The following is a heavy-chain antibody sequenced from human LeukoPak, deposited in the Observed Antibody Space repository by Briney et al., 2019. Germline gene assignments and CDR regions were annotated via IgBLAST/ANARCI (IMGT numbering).Heavy chain of an antibody. V-gene: IGHV3-23*01. CDR1: GFTFSSHA. J-gene: IGHJ4*02. CDR3: AKGVRGAQRFDY. D-gene: IGHD3-10*01. Sequence: GGSLRLSCAASGFTFSSHAMSWVRQAPGKGLEWVATVSTGGADTYYADSVKGRFTISRDNSKNTVYPQMNSLRAGDTAVYYCAKGVRGAQRFDYWGQGTPVTVSS. CDR2: VSTGGADT.